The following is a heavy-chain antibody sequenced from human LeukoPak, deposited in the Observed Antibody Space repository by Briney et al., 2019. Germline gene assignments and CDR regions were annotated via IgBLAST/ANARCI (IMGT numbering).Heavy chain of an antibody. Sequence: GGSLRLSCAASGFAFNDYYMSWVRQVPGKGLEWVAMINQDGSDKYYVDSVKGRFTISRDNAKKSVYLQMNSLRAEDTAIYYCAKDGDGDGEHPYDYWGQGTQVTVSS. V-gene: IGHV3-7*01. CDR2: INQDGSDK. CDR1: GFAFNDYY. CDR3: AKDGDGDGEHPYDY. J-gene: IGHJ4*02. D-gene: IGHD5-24*01.